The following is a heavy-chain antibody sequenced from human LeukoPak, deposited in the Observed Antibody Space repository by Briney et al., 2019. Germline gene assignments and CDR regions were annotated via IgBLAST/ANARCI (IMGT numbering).Heavy chain of an antibody. D-gene: IGHD1-1*01. J-gene: IGHJ6*03. CDR1: GFTFTNYA. Sequence: PGGSLRLSCAASGFTFTNYAMSWVRQAPGKGLEWVSGISGNGISTYYADSVKGRFTISRDNSKSTLYLQMDSLRADDTAVYYCAIEPSWNYYYYYSMDVWGKGTTVTVSS. CDR2: ISGNGIST. CDR3: AIEPSWNYYYYYSMDV. V-gene: IGHV3-23*01.